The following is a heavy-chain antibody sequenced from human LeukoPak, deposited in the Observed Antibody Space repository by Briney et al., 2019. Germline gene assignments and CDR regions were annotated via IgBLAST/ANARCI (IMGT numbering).Heavy chain of an antibody. Sequence: GRSLRLSCAASGFTFSSYAMHWVRQAPGKGLEWVAVISYDGSNKYYADSVKGRFTISRDNSKNTLYLQMNSLRAEDTAVYYCARGAYDSGSYSLGYWGQGTLVTVSS. J-gene: IGHJ4*02. CDR1: GFTFSSYA. D-gene: IGHD3-10*01. V-gene: IGHV3-30-3*01. CDR3: ARGAYDSGSYSLGY. CDR2: ISYDGSNK.